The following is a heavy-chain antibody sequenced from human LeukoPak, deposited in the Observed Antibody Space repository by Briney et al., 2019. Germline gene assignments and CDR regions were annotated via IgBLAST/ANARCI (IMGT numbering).Heavy chain of an antibody. Sequence: GGSLRLSCAVSGFTVSSHYMSWVRQAPGKGLEWVSVIYSGVNTYYGDSVKGRFSTSRDNSKNTMYLQMNSLRAEDTAVYFCARYIPGIPAGGRDYYYGMDVWGQGTTVTVSS. D-gene: IGHD6-13*01. CDR1: GFTVSSHY. CDR2: IYSGVNT. V-gene: IGHV3-66*01. CDR3: ARYIPGIPAGGRDYYYGMDV. J-gene: IGHJ6*02.